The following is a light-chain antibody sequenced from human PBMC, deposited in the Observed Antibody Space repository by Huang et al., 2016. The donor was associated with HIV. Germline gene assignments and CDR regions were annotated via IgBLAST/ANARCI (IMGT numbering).Light chain of an antibody. CDR2: AAA. Sequence: AIQLTQSPLFLSSSVGDRVTITCRARQYITDAVAWYQQKPGKPPKVLIYAAASLESGVPSRFSGSGSGADFTLTISSLQPEDFATYYCQQFKNYPLTFGGGTKVEVK. CDR1: QYITDA. CDR3: QQFKNYPLT. V-gene: IGKV1D-13*01. J-gene: IGKJ4*01.